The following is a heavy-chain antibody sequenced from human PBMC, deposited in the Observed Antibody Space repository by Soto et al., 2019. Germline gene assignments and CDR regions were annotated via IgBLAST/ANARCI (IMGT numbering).Heavy chain of an antibody. V-gene: IGHV4-31*03. Sequence: SETLSLTCTVSGGSISSGGYYWSWIRQHPGKVLEWIGYIYYSGSTYYNPSLKSRVTISVDTSKNQFSLKLSSVTAADTAVYYCAGGLLRFLEGGRWESFDYWGQGTLVTVYS. CDR2: IYYSGST. CDR3: AGGLLRFLEGGRWESFDY. D-gene: IGHD3-3*01. J-gene: IGHJ4*02. CDR1: GGSISSGGYY.